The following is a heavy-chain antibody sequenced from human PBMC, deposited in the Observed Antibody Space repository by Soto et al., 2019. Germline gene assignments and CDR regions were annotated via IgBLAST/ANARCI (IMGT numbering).Heavy chain of an antibody. CDR2: ISGSGGST. J-gene: IGHJ3*02. CDR3: APDYYGDDAFDI. CDR1: GFTFSSYA. Sequence: EVQLLESGGGLVQPGGSLRLSCAASGFTFSSYAMSWVRQAPGKGLEWVSAISGSGGSTYYADSVKGRFTTSRDNSKNTLYLQMNSLRAEDTAVYYCAPDYYGDDAFDIWGQGTMVTVSS. D-gene: IGHD4-17*01. V-gene: IGHV3-23*01.